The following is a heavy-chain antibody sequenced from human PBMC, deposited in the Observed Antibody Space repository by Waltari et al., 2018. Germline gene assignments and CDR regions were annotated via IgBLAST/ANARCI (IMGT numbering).Heavy chain of an antibody. V-gene: IGHV4-38-2*01. CDR3: ARHPAAYYFDY. D-gene: IGHD6-25*01. J-gene: IGHJ4*02. Sequence: QVQLQESGPGLVKPSETLSLTCAVSGYSISSAYYWGWIRQPPGKGLEWIGSIYHSGSTYYNPSLKSRVTISVDTSKNQFSLKLSSVTAADTAVYYCARHPAAYYFDYWGQGTLVTVSS. CDR1: GYSISSAYY. CDR2: IYHSGST.